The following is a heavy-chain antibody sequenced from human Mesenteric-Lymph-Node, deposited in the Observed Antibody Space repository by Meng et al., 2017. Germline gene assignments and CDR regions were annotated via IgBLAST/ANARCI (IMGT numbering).Heavy chain of an antibody. D-gene: IGHD6-19*01. CDR3: ARSTGGWYYFNY. CDR1: GGSISSGGYY. Sequence: HLREPGPGRVKPSQPLSLTCTVSGGSISSGGYYWSWIRQHPGKGLEWIGYIYYSGSTYYNPSLKSRVTISVDTSKNQFSLKLSSVTAADTAVYYCARSTGGWYYFNYWGQGTLVTVSS. J-gene: IGHJ4*02. CDR2: IYYSGST. V-gene: IGHV4-31*03.